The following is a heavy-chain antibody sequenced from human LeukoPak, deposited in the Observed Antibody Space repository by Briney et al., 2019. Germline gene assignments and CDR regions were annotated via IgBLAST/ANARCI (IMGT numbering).Heavy chain of an antibody. V-gene: IGHV3-21*01. Sequence: GGSLRLSCAASGFTFRNYAMRWVRQAPGKGLEWVSSISSSSDYIYYADSVKGRFTISRDNAKNSLYLQMKSLRAEDTAVYYCARGKTSQNIVTRKTYNWFDPWGQGTLVTVSS. CDR1: GFTFRNYA. CDR3: ARGKTSQNIVTRKTYNWFDP. J-gene: IGHJ5*02. D-gene: IGHD2/OR15-2a*01. CDR2: ISSSSDYI.